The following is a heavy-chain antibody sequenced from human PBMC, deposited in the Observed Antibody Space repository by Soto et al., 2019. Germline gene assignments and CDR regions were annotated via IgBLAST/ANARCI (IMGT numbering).Heavy chain of an antibody. J-gene: IGHJ6*02. V-gene: IGHV1-18*01. CDR2: ISAYNGNT. Sequence: KVRWEEPGFTVERKGISWARHAPGQGLEWMGWISAYNGNTNYAQKLQGRVTMTTDTSTSTAYMELRSLRSDDTAVYYCARDQGSGSSLDVWGQGTTVTVSS. D-gene: IGHD6-13*01. CDR3: ARDQGSGSSLDV. CDR1: GFTVERKG.